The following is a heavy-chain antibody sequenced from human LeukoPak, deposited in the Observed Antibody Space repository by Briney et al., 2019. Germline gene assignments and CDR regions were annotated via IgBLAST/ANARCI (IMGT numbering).Heavy chain of an antibody. Sequence: ASVKVSCKASGYTFTSYGISWVRQAPGQGLEWMGWISAYNGNTNYAQKLQGRVTMTTDTSTSTAYMELSSLRSEDTAVYYCARGPPTAQYSQHWGQGTLVTVSS. D-gene: IGHD1-1*01. CDR2: ISAYNGNT. J-gene: IGHJ1*01. CDR3: ARGPPTAQYSQH. V-gene: IGHV1-18*01. CDR1: GYTFTSYG.